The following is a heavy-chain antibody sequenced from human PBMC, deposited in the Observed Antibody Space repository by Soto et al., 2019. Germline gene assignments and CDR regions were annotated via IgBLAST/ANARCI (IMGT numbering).Heavy chain of an antibody. CDR3: GRSLRIGDFGSGYGMDV. V-gene: IGHV1-8*01. CDR2: MNPNNGNT. CDR1: GYTFPRYD. Sequence: ASVKVSCKASGYTFPRYDINWLRQATGQGLEWMGWMNPNNGNTGYAQNFQGRVTMTRNTSISTAYMELSSLISEDTAVYYCGRSLRIGDFGSGYGMDVWGQGITVTVSS. J-gene: IGHJ6*02. D-gene: IGHD3-3*01.